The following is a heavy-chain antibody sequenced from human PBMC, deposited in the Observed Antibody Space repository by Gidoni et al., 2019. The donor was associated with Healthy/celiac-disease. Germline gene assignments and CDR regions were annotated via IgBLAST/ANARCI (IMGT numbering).Heavy chain of an antibody. D-gene: IGHD1-7*01. CDR1: GGSISSGNYY. J-gene: IGHJ5*02. Sequence: QVQLQESGPGLVKPSQTLSLTCTVSGGSISSGNYYWSWIRQPPGKGLEWIGYIYYSGSTYYNPSLKSRVTISVDTSKNQFSLKLSSVTAADTAVYYCAREGYNWNSGHNRWFDPWGQGTLVTVSS. V-gene: IGHV4-30-4*01. CDR2: IYYSGST. CDR3: AREGYNWNSGHNRWFDP.